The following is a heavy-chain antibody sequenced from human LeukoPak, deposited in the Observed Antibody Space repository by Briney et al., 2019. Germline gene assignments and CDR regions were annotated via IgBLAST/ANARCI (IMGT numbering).Heavy chain of an antibody. CDR3: ARDQYYYDSSGYYSTTYNWFDP. Sequence: GGSLRLSCAASGFTFSNHWMHWVRQAPGKGLEWVSYISSSSSYTNYADSVKGRFTISRDNAKNSLYLQMNSLRAEDTAVYYCARDQYYYDSSGYYSTTYNWFDPWGQGTLVTVSS. D-gene: IGHD3-22*01. J-gene: IGHJ5*02. V-gene: IGHV3-11*05. CDR2: ISSSSSYT. CDR1: GFTFSNHW.